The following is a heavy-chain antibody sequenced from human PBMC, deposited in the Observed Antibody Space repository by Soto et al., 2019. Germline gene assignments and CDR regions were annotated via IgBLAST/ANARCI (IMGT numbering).Heavy chain of an antibody. V-gene: IGHV5-51*01. CDR3: ARGSEVVVAATELDY. CDR1: GYSFTSYW. Sequence: GESLKISCKGSGYSFTSYWIGWVRQMPGKGLEWMGIIYPGDSDTRYSPSFQGQVTISADKSISTAYLQWSSLKASDTAMYYCARGSEVVVAATELDYWGQGTLVTVSS. CDR2: IYPGDSDT. D-gene: IGHD2-15*01. J-gene: IGHJ4*02.